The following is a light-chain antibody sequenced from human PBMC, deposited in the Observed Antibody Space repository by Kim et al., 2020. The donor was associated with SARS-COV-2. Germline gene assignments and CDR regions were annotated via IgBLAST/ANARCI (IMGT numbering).Light chain of an antibody. Sequence: ASVGDRVTITCRASQSISSRLAWYQEKPGKAPKLLIYKASSLESGVPSMFSGSASGTEFTLTINSLQPDDFATYSCQQYNNYPWTFGQGTKVDIK. CDR2: KAS. CDR3: QQYNNYPWT. V-gene: IGKV1-5*03. CDR1: QSISSR. J-gene: IGKJ1*01.